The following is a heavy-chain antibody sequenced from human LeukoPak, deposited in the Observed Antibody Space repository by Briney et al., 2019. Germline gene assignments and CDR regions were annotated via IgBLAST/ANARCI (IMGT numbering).Heavy chain of an antibody. CDR3: ARKSMNGAFDI. CDR1: GGTFRSYA. Sequence: ASVKVSCKASGGTFRSYAISWVRQAPGQGLEWMGGIIPIFGTATYAQKFQGRVTITTDESTSTAYMELSSLRSEDTAVYYCARKSMNGAFDIWGQGTMVTVSS. V-gene: IGHV1-69*05. CDR2: IIPIFGTA. D-gene: IGHD2/OR15-2a*01. J-gene: IGHJ3*02.